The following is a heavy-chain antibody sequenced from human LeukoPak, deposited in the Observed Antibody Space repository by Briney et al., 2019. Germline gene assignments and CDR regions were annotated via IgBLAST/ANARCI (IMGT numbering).Heavy chain of an antibody. J-gene: IGHJ4*02. CDR1: GFTFSNYA. CDR3: AKDSGSTYCSGGSCYYFDY. Sequence: PGGSLRLSCAASGFTFSNYAMSWVRQAPGKGLEWVSDVSGSSTRTHYADSVKGRFTISRDSSKNTLHLQMNSLRAEDTAVYYCAKDSGSTYCSGGSCYYFDYWGQGTLVTVSS. V-gene: IGHV3-23*01. D-gene: IGHD2-15*01. CDR2: VSGSSTRT.